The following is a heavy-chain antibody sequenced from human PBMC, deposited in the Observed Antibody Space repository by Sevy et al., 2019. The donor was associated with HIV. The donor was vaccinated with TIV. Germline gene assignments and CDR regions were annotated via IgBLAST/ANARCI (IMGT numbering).Heavy chain of an antibody. J-gene: IGHJ4*02. CDR2: FDPEDGER. V-gene: IGHV1-24*01. D-gene: IGHD3-22*01. Sequence: ASVKFSCKVSGYTLTKLSMHWVRQAPGKGLEWMGSFDPEDGERIYAQNFQGRVTMSEDTSTDTAYMDLSSLRSDDTAVYYCAATREYYYGNSGYFDYWGQGTLVTVSS. CDR3: AATREYYYGNSGYFDY. CDR1: GYTLTKLS.